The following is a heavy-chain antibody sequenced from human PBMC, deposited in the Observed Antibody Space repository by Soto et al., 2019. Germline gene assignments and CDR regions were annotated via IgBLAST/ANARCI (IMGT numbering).Heavy chain of an antibody. CDR3: VAGQYFFDY. J-gene: IGHJ4*02. D-gene: IGHD6-19*01. CDR1: GFSFSSYG. V-gene: IGHV3-30*03. CDR2: ISYDGSNK. Sequence: QVQLVESGGGVVQPGRSLRLSCAASGFSFSSYGMQWVRQAPGKGLEWVAVISYDGSNKYYADSVKDPFTISRDNSKKTLYLQMNSLRADDTAVYYCVAGQYFFDYCGQGTLVTVSS.